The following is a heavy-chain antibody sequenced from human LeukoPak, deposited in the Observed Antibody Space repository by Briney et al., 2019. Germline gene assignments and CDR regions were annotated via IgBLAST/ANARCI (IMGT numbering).Heavy chain of an antibody. Sequence: PGGSLRLSCAASGFTFSNHGMNWVRQAPGKGLEWVSGISGDAGRTYYADSVKGRFTISRDNSKNTLYLQMNSLRAEDTAIYYCAKDRAWGAFAYWGQGTLVTVSS. CDR3: AKDRAWGAFAY. CDR2: ISGDAGRT. J-gene: IGHJ4*02. CDR1: GFTFSNHG. V-gene: IGHV3-23*01. D-gene: IGHD1-26*01.